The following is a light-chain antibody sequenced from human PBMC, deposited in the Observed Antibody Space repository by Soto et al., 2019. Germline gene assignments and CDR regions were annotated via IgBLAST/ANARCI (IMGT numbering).Light chain of an antibody. CDR2: EVS. V-gene: IGLV2-23*02. CDR3: CSYAGSSTIVV. Sequence: QSALTQPASVSGSPGQSITISCTGTSSDVGSYNLVSWYQQHPGKAPKLMIYEVSKRPSGVSNRFSGSKSGNTASLTSSGLQAEDEADYYCCSYAGSSTIVVFGGGTKLTVL. J-gene: IGLJ2*01. CDR1: SSDVGSYNL.